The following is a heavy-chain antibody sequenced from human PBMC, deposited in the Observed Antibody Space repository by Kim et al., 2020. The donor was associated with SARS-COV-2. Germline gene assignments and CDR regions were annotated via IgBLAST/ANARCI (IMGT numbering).Heavy chain of an antibody. Sequence: GGSLRLSCAASGFTFGDFAMHWVRQLPGKGLEWVSGISWNRGTIAYAESVRGRFTSSRDSAKNALYLQMNNLKLEDTALYYCAKGLGAWFGRLNTNGFDMSGQGTMVTVSS. CDR2: ISWNRGTI. V-gene: IGHV3-9*01. CDR1: GFTFGDFA. CDR3: AKGLGAWFGRLNTNGFDM. D-gene: IGHD3-10*01. J-gene: IGHJ3*02.